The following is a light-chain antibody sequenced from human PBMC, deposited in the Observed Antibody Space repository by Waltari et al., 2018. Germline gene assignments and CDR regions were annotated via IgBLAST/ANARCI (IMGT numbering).Light chain of an antibody. CDR3: QQLNSFPYT. J-gene: IGKJ2*01. CDR2: AAS. CDR1: QGISSY. V-gene: IGKV1-9*01. Sequence: DIQLTQSPSFLSASVGDRVTITCRASQGISSYLAWYQQQPGEAPKLLIPAASPLQSGVPSRFSGSGSGTEFTLTIRSLQPEDFATYYCQQLNSFPYTFGQGTKLDIK.